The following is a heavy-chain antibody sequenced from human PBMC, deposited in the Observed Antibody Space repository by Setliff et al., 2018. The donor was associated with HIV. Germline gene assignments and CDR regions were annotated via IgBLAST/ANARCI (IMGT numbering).Heavy chain of an antibody. CDR3: ATISGVPDY. Sequence: GGSLRLSCAASGFPFGDYRMNWVRQAPGKGLEWVANINEDGGVRYYVDSVKGRFIISRDEAKNSVFLQMNSLKVEDTAIYYCATISGVPDYWGQGTLVTVSS. V-gene: IGHV3-7*03. CDR2: INEDGGVR. J-gene: IGHJ4*02. D-gene: IGHD3-3*02. CDR1: GFPFGDYR.